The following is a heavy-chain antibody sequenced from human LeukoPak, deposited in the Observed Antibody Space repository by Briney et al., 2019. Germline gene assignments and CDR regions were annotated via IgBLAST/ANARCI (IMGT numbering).Heavy chain of an antibody. J-gene: IGHJ5*02. CDR3: AKGGIAVAGTINNWFDP. CDR1: GFTFSDYY. CDR2: ISYDGSNK. D-gene: IGHD6-19*01. Sequence: GGSLRLSCAASGFTFSDYYMSWIRQAPGKGLEWVAVISYDGSNKYYADSVKGRFTISRDNSKNTLYLQMNSLRAEDTAVYYCAKGGIAVAGTINNWFDPWGQGTLVTVSS. V-gene: IGHV3-30*18.